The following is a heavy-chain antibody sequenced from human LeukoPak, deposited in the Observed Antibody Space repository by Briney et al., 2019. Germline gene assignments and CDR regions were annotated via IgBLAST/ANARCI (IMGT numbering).Heavy chain of an antibody. V-gene: IGHV1-2*02. D-gene: IGHD6-19*01. J-gene: IGHJ5*02. Sequence: ASVRVSCKASGYTFTDYYMHWVRQAPGQGLEWMGWINPNSGGTNYAQNFQGRVTMTRDTSISTAYMELSRLRSDDTAAYYCARGRLAVAAYTDKNWFDPWGQGTLVTVSS. CDR1: GYTFTDYY. CDR3: ARGRLAVAAYTDKNWFDP. CDR2: INPNSGGT.